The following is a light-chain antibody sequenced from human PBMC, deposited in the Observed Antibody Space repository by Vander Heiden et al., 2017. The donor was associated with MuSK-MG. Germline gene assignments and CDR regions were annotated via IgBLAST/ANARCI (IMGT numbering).Light chain of an antibody. CDR2: DTS. Sequence: EVVLTQSPATLSLSPGERATLSCRASQSVNSYLAWYQQKPGQAPRLLIYDTSNRATGIPARFSGSGSGTDFTLTISSREPEDFAVYYCQQRTSRPPWTFGQGTKVXIK. CDR3: QQRTSRPPWT. CDR1: QSVNSY. J-gene: IGKJ1*01. V-gene: IGKV3-11*01.